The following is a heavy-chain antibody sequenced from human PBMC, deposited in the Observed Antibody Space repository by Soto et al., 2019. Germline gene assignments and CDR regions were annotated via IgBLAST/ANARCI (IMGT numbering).Heavy chain of an antibody. Sequence: QVQLVQSGAEVKKPGSSVKVSCKASGGTFNNYAISWLRQAPGQGLQWMGEIIPVFGTSNYVQHFQGRVTITADESTSTAYMELNSLRFEDTAMYYCARAGVTVTGLDSWGQGTLVTVSS. CDR1: GGTFNNYA. CDR2: IIPVFGTS. D-gene: IGHD1-20*01. J-gene: IGHJ4*02. CDR3: ARAGVTVTGLDS. V-gene: IGHV1-69*01.